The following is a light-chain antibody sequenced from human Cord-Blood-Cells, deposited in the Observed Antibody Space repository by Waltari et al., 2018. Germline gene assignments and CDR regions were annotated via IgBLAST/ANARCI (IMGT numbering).Light chain of an antibody. Sequence: DIQMTQSPSSLSASVGDRVTITCRASQSISSYLNWYQQKPGKAPKLLIYAASSLQRGVPSRCSGSGSVTDFTLTISSLQPEDCATYYCQQSYSTPRTFGQGTKVEIK. J-gene: IGKJ1*01. V-gene: IGKV1-39*01. CDR3: QQSYSTPRT. CDR2: AAS. CDR1: QSISSY.